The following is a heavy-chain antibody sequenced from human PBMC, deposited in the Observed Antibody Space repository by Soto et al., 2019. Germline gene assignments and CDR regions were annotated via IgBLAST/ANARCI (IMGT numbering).Heavy chain of an antibody. CDR3: ARGLGFWGSGGDY. V-gene: IGHV4-34*01. CDR1: GGSFSGYY. Sequence: SETLSLTCAVYGGSFSGYYWSWIRQPPGKGLEWIGEINHSGSTNYNPSLKSRVTISVDTSKNQFSLKLSSVTAADTAVYYCARGLGFWGSGGDYWGQGTLVTVSS. J-gene: IGHJ4*02. D-gene: IGHD7-27*01. CDR2: INHSGST.